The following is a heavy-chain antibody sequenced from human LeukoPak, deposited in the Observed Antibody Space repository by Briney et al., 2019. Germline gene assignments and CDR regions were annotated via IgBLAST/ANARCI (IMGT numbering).Heavy chain of an antibody. CDR3: ARETFGTGTTSSAFDI. J-gene: IGHJ3*02. Sequence: PGGSLRLSCAASGFTFSSYAMSWVRQAPGKGLEWVSAISGSRGSTYYADSVKGRFTISRDNSKNTLYLQMNSLRAEDTAVYYCARETFGTGTTSSAFDIWGQGTMVTVSS. V-gene: IGHV3-23*01. D-gene: IGHD1-7*01. CDR1: GFTFSSYA. CDR2: ISGSRGST.